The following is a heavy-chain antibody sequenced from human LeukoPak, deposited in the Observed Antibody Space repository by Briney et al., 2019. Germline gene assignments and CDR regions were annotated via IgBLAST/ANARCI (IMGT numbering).Heavy chain of an antibody. J-gene: IGHJ4*02. CDR1: GGSISSYY. CDR2: IYYSGST. CDR3: ASISTGYSSKRAALGY. V-gene: IGHV4-59*01. D-gene: IGHD6-13*01. Sequence: PSETLSLTCTVSGGSISSYYWSWIRQPPGKGLGWTGYIYYSGSTNYNPSLKSRVTISVDTSKNQFSLKLSSVTAADTAVYYCASISTGYSSKRAALGYWGQGTLVTVSS.